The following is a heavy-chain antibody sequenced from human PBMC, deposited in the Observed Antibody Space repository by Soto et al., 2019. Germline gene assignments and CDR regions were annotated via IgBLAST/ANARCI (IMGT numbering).Heavy chain of an antibody. V-gene: IGHV3-33*08. Sequence: PGGSLRLSCAASGFTVSSNYMSWVRQAPGKGLEWVAVIWYDGSNKYYADSVKGRFTISRDNSKNTLYLQMNSLRAEDTAVYYCARDNSSSWYGQTNWFDPWGQGTLVTAPQ. CDR3: ARDNSSSWYGQTNWFDP. D-gene: IGHD6-13*01. J-gene: IGHJ5*02. CDR2: IWYDGSNK. CDR1: GFTVSSNY.